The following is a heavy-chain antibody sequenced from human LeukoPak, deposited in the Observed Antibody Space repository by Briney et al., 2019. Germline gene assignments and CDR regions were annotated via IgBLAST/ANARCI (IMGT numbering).Heavy chain of an antibody. Sequence: PGGSLRLSCAASGFTFSSYGMHWVRQAPGKGLEWVAVIWYDGSNKFYADSVKGRFTISRDNSKNTLYLQTNSLRAEDTAVYYCATGWGSNAYWGQGTLVTVSS. CDR2: IWYDGSNK. V-gene: IGHV3-33*08. CDR3: ATGWGSNAY. D-gene: IGHD3-16*01. J-gene: IGHJ4*02. CDR1: GFTFSSYG.